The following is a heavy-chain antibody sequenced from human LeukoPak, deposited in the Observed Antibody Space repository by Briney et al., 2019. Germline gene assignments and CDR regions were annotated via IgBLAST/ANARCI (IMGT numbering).Heavy chain of an antibody. CDR2: INPDGSDK. D-gene: IGHD1/OR15-1a*01. CDR3: TRDNNNLFDY. V-gene: IGHV3-7*01. CDR1: GFTFSTYW. Sequence: PGGSLRLSCAASGFTFSTYWMSWVRQAPGKGLKWVANINPDGSDKYYVDSVRGRFTISRDNAENSLYLQVNSLRAEDTAVYYCTRDNNNLFDYWGQGTLVTVSS. J-gene: IGHJ4*02.